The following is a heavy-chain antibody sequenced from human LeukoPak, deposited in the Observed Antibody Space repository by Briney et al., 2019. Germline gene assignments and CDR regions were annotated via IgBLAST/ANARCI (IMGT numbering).Heavy chain of an antibody. J-gene: IGHJ5*02. CDR2: ISGSGGST. CDR1: GFTFSSYA. CDR3: AKGIGYCSSTSCSAPVDP. V-gene: IGHV3-23*01. Sequence: GGSLRLSCAASGFTFSSYAMSWVRQAPGKGLEWVSAISGSGGSTYYADSVKGRFTIPRDNSKNTLYLQMNSLRAEDTAVYYCAKGIGYCSSTSCSAPVDPWGQGTLVTVSS. D-gene: IGHD2-2*01.